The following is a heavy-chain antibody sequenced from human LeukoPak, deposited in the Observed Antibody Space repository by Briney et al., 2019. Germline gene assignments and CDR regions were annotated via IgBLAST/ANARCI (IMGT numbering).Heavy chain of an antibody. CDR1: GFTFSSYA. CDR3: AKDRLGFLGYFQH. CDR2: ITGSGGST. J-gene: IGHJ1*01. V-gene: IGHV3-23*01. D-gene: IGHD4-11*01. Sequence: SGGSLRLSCAASGFTFSSYAMNWVRQAPGRGLEWVSVITGSGGSTYHADSVKGRFTTSRDNSKNTLYLQMNSLRAADTAVYYCAKDRLGFLGYFQHWGQGTLVTVSS.